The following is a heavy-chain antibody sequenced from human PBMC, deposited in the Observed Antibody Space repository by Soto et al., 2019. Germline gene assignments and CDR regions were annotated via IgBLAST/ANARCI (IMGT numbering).Heavy chain of an antibody. Sequence: QVPLQQGGAGLLKPSETLSLTCAVYGGSFSNYYWRWIRQPPGKGLEWIGEINHSGSTNYNPSLKSRVTISIDTSKNQFSLKLSSVTAADTAVYYCARSNREGLTGTTWLYYFDYWGQGTLVTVSS. CDR3: ARSNREGLTGTTWLYYFDY. J-gene: IGHJ4*02. D-gene: IGHD1-20*01. CDR2: INHSGST. V-gene: IGHV4-34*01. CDR1: GGSFSNYY.